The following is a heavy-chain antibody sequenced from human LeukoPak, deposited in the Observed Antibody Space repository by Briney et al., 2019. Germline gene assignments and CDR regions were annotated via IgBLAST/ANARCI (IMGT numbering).Heavy chain of an antibody. J-gene: IGHJ4*02. CDR2: INWNGGST. D-gene: IGHD6-13*01. Sequence: GGSLRLSCAASGFTFDDYGMSWVRQAPGKGLEWVSGINWNGGSTGYADSVKGRFTISRDNAKNSLYLQMNSLRAEDTAVYYCARDASDSSSWGEDYWGQGILVTVSS. CDR1: GFTFDDYG. CDR3: ARDASDSSSWGEDY. V-gene: IGHV3-20*04.